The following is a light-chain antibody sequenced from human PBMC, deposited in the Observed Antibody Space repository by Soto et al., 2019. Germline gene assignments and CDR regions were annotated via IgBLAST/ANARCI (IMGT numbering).Light chain of an antibody. CDR2: DVS. V-gene: IGLV2-14*01. CDR1: SSDVGGYNY. CDR3: RSYTSSSTLV. J-gene: IGLJ2*01. Sequence: QSVLTQPASVSGSPGQSITISCTGTSSDVGGYNYVSWYQQHPGKAPKLMIYDVSNRPSGVSNRFSGSKSGNTASLTISGLQAEDEADYCCRSYTSSSTLVFGGGTQLTVL.